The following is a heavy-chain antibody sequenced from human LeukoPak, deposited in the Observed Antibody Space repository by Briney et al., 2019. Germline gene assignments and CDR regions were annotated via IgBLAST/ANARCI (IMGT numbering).Heavy chain of an antibody. CDR3: ARAPNDYWSSYSASFDS. J-gene: IGHJ4*02. V-gene: IGHV3-74*01. D-gene: IGHD3-3*01. Sequence: GGSLRLSCAASGFTFSSAWMHWVRQAPGKGLVWVSRINSDGSTTGYADSVKGRFTISRDNAKNTLYLQMNSLRAEDTAVYYCARAPNDYWSSYSASFDSWGQGTLVTVSS. CDR2: INSDGSTT. CDR1: GFTFSSAW.